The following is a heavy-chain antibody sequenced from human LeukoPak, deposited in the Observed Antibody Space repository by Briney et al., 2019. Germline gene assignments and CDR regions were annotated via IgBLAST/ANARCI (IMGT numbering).Heavy chain of an antibody. CDR2: ISSSSSTI. CDR1: GFTFSSYS. Sequence: GGSLRLSCAASGFTFSSYSMNRVRQAPGKGLEWVSYISSSSSTIYYADSVKGRFTISRDNAKNSLYLQMNSLRAEDTAVYYCARVGAVAGPQHIDYWGQGTLVTVSS. CDR3: ARVGAVAGPQHIDY. V-gene: IGHV3-48*01. D-gene: IGHD6-19*01. J-gene: IGHJ4*02.